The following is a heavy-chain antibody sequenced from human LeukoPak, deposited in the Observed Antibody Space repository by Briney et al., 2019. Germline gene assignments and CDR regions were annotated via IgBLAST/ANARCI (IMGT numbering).Heavy chain of an antibody. CDR2: IWYDGSHA. V-gene: IGHV3-33*01. J-gene: IGHJ6*03. D-gene: IGHD6-13*01. CDR1: GFTFSTYG. Sequence: GGSLRLSCSASGFTFSTYGMSWVSQAPGKGLEWVAVIWYDGSHANYADAVKGRFTISRDNSKNTLYLQMNSPRAEDTAVYYCARDRGYSSRWNFGKDYYMDVWGKGTTVTVSS. CDR3: ARDRGYSSRWNFGKDYYMDV.